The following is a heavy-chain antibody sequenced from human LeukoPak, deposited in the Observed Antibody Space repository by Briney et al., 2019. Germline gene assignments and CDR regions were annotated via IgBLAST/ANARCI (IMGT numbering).Heavy chain of an antibody. CDR3: SRGDRPKAFEF. D-gene: IGHD3-16*01. V-gene: IGHV4-30-4*01. CDR1: GGSISSGDYY. CDR2: IYYSGST. J-gene: IGHJ3*01. Sequence: SQTLSLTCTVSGGSISSGDYYWSWIRQPPGKGLEWIGYIYYSGSTYYNPSLKSRVTISVDTSKNQFSLKLSSVTAADTAVYYLSRGDRPKAFEFRGQRTNGHLL.